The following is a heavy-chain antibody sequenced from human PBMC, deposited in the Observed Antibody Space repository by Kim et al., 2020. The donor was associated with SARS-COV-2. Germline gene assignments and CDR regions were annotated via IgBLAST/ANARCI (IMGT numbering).Heavy chain of an antibody. CDR3: ARVCTLRGIIMSRSYYFGIDV. V-gene: IGHV3-21*01. Sequence: GGSLRLSCEASGFTFSNYSMIWVRQAPGKGLEWVASISSSGSEIYYADSVKGRFTISRDNAKNSLYLQMNSLRADDTAIYSCARVCTLRGIIMSRSYYFGIDVWGQGTLVSVSS. D-gene: IGHD3-10*01. J-gene: IGHJ6*02. CDR1: GFTFSNYS. CDR2: ISSSGSEI.